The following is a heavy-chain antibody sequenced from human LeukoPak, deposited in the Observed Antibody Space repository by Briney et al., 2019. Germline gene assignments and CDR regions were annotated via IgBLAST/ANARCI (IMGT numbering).Heavy chain of an antibody. Sequence: GGSLRLSCAASGFTFSSYAMSWVRQAPGKGLEWVSAISGSGGSTYYAGSVKGRFTISRDNSKNTLYLQMNSLRAEDTAVYYCAKIPYDSSGYYSFDYWGQGTLVTVSS. D-gene: IGHD3-22*01. CDR2: ISGSGGST. V-gene: IGHV3-23*01. J-gene: IGHJ4*02. CDR3: AKIPYDSSGYYSFDY. CDR1: GFTFSSYA.